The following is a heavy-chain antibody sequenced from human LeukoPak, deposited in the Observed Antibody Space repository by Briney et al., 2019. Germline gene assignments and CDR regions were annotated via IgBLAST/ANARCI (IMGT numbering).Heavy chain of an antibody. CDR1: GYTFIGCY. D-gene: IGHD1-26*01. CDR2: INPKSGGT. V-gene: IGHV1-2*06. Sequence: ASVKVSCKASGYTFIGCYMHWVRQAPGQGLEWMGRINPKSGGTNYAQKFQDRVTMTRDTSINTAYMELSSLRSDDTAVYYCAIASGSSFLDYWGQGTLVIVSS. J-gene: IGHJ4*02. CDR3: AIASGSSFLDY.